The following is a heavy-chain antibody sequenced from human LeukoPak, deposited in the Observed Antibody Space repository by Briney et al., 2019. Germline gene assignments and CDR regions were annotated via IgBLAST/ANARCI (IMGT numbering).Heavy chain of an antibody. CDR2: ISYDGSKK. J-gene: IGHJ4*02. V-gene: IGHV3-30*03. CDR1: GFSFRSYG. D-gene: IGHD5-18*01. Sequence: GRSLRLSCAASGFSFRSYGMHWVRQAPGKGLEWVAIISYDGSKKYYADSVKGRFTISRDNSKNTLYLQMNSLRAEDTAVYYCARDLDSYGSYWGQGTLVTVSS. CDR3: ARDLDSYGSY.